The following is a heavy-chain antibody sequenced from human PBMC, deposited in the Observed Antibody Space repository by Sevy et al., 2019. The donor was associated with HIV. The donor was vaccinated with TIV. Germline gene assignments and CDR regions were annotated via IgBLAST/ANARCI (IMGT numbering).Heavy chain of an antibody. D-gene: IGHD3-22*01. V-gene: IGHV3-23*01. CDR3: ATAMNPALESLIEVIFRTLKGFDV. J-gene: IGHJ3*01. CDR1: GFTFNTHA. Sequence: GGSLRLSCAASGFTFNTHAMNWVRQAPVKGLERVSVISGTGSSTYYADSVKGRFTISRNNSKNTLYLQMNSLGDDDTAVYYCATAMNPALESLIEVIFRTLKGFDVWGQGTMVRVSS. CDR2: ISGTGSST.